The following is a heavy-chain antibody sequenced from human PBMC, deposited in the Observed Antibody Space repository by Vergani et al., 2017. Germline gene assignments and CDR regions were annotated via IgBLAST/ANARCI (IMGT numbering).Heavy chain of an antibody. V-gene: IGHV3-30*10. CDR1: GFTFSSYA. J-gene: IGHJ3*02. Sequence: QVQLVESGGGVVQPGRSLRLSCAASGFTFSSYAMHWVRQAPGKGLEWVAVISYDGTDKYYTDSVKGRFTISRDNSKNTLYLQMNSLRPEDTAVYYCARPYYYDSSGYYPSHDAFDIWGQGTMVTVSS. D-gene: IGHD3-22*01. CDR2: ISYDGTDK. CDR3: ARPYYYDSSGYYPSHDAFDI.